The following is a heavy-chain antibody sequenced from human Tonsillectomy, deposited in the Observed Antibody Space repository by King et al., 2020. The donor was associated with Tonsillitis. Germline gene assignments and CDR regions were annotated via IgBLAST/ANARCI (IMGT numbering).Heavy chain of an antibody. Sequence: VQLVESGGGLVKPGESLRLSCAASGFTFSSYSMNWVRQAPGKGLEWVSSISSSRNYIFYADSVKGRFTISRDNANNSLYLQMNSLRAEDTAVYYCARSPMLRGHLDYWGQGTLVTVSS. V-gene: IGHV3-21*01. D-gene: IGHD3-10*01. CDR1: GFTFSSYS. J-gene: IGHJ4*02. CDR2: ISSSRNYI. CDR3: ARSPMLRGHLDY.